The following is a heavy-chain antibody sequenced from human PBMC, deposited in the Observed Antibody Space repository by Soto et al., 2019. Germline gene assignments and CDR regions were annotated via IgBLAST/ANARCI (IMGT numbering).Heavy chain of an antibody. CDR3: ARVTILWTFDY. J-gene: IGHJ4*02. Sequence: PSETLSLTCAVYGGSFSGYYWTWIRQPPGTGLEWIGEINHSGSTNYNPSLKSRVTISVDTSKNQFSLKLSSVTAADTAVYYCARVTILWTFDYWGQGTLVTVSS. V-gene: IGHV4-34*01. CDR2: INHSGST. D-gene: IGHD2-21*01. CDR1: GGSFSGYY.